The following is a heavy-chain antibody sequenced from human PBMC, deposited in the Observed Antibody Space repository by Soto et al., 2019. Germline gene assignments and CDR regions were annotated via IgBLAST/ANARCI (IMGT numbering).Heavy chain of an antibody. J-gene: IGHJ5*02. D-gene: IGHD3-10*01. Sequence: ASVKVSCKASGYTFTSYGISWVRQAPGQGLEWMGWISAYNGNTNYAQKLQGRVTMTTDTSTSTAYMELRSLRSDDTAVYYCARDPLVGYYGSGGLNNWFDPWGQGTLVTVSS. CDR1: GYTFTSYG. CDR2: ISAYNGNT. CDR3: ARDPLVGYYGSGGLNNWFDP. V-gene: IGHV1-18*01.